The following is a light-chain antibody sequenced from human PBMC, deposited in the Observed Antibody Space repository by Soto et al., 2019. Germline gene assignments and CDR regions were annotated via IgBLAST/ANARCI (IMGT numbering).Light chain of an antibody. CDR2: AAS. V-gene: IGKV1-5*02. CDR3: QKYNSYST. J-gene: IGKJ1*01. Sequence: QMPQSPSSLSAIVLGGGTIINSTSQSISSYLNWYQQKPGKAPKLLIYAASSLESGVPSRFSGSVSVTEFTLSISSLQPDDFATYYCQKYNSYSTFGQGTKVDIK. CDR1: QSISSY.